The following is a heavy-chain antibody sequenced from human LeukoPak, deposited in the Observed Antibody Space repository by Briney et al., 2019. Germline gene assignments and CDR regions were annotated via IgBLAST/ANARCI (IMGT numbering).Heavy chain of an antibody. D-gene: IGHD3-22*01. V-gene: IGHV3-33*01. CDR2: IWYDGSSK. CDR1: GFTFSSYG. Sequence: PGGSLRLSCAASGFTFSSYGMHWVRRAPGKGLEWVAVIWYDGSSKYYADSVKGRFTISRDNSENTLYLQMNSLRAEDTAVYYCARGRPSSGYYALGYWGQGTLVTVSS. J-gene: IGHJ4*02. CDR3: ARGRPSSGYYALGY.